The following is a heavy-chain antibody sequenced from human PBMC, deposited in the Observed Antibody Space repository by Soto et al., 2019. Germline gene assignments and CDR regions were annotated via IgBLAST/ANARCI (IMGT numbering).Heavy chain of an antibody. CDR2: IYYSGST. CDR3: ARAYPAEYYFDY. J-gene: IGHJ4*02. CDR1: GGSISSGGYY. D-gene: IGHD3-10*01. V-gene: IGHV4-31*03. Sequence: SSETLSLTCTVSGGSISSGGYYWSWIRQHPGKGLEWIGYIYYSGSTYYNPSLKSRVTISVDTSKNQFSLKLSSVTAADTAVYYCARAYPAEYYFDYWGQGTLVTVSS.